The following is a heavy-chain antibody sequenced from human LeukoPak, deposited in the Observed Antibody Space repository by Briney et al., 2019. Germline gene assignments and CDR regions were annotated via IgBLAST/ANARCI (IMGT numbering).Heavy chain of an antibody. Sequence: ASVKVSCKASGYTFTTYYMHWVRQAPGQGLEWMGIMNPSDGSTSYAQKFQGRVTMTRDTSTSTVYMELSSLRSEDTAVYYCARDHGNPDWYFDLGGRGTLVTVSS. CDR3: ARDHGNPDWYFDL. CDR2: MNPSDGST. CDR1: GYTFTTYY. J-gene: IGHJ2*01. V-gene: IGHV1-46*01.